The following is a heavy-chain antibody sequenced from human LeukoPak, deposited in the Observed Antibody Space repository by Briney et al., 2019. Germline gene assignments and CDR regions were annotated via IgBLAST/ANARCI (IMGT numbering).Heavy chain of an antibody. J-gene: IGHJ4*02. CDR1: GYTFTGYY. Sequence: ASVKVSCKASGYTFTGYYMHWVRQAPGQGLEWMGGIIPMFRTANYAQKFQGRVTITADESTSTAYMELSSLRSEDTAVYYCARRGFYDGMTEDFDYWGQGTLVTVSS. D-gene: IGHD3-16*01. V-gene: IGHV1-69*13. CDR2: IIPMFRTA. CDR3: ARRGFYDGMTEDFDY.